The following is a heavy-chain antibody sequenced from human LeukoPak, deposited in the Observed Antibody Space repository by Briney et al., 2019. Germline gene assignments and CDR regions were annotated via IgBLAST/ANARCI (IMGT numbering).Heavy chain of an antibody. J-gene: IGHJ4*02. CDR1: GGTFSSYA. V-gene: IGHV1-69*06. CDR2: IIPIFGTA. Sequence: EASVKVSCKASGGTFSSYAISWVRQAPGQGLEWMGGIIPIFGTANYAQKFQGRVTITADKSTSTAYMELSSLRAEDTAVYYCAGRAGAYSHPYDYWGQGTLVTVSS. D-gene: IGHD4/OR15-4a*01. CDR3: AGRAGAYSHPYDY.